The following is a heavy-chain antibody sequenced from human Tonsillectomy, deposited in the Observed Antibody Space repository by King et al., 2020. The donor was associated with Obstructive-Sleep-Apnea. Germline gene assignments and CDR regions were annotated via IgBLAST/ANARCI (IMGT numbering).Heavy chain of an antibody. Sequence: VQLVQSGGGLVQPGGSLRLSCAASGFTFSNSWMSWVRQAPGKGLEWVANIKQDGSERYYVDPVKGRFTISRDNAKNSLYLQMNSLRAEDTAVYYCARNXGGDSGNWGQGTLVTVSS. CDR3: ARNXGGDSGN. CDR1: GFTFSNSW. D-gene: IGHD4-23*01. V-gene: IGHV3-7*01. CDR2: IKQDGSER. J-gene: IGHJ4*02.